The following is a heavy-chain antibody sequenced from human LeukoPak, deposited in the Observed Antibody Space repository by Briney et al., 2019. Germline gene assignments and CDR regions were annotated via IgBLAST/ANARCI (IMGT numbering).Heavy chain of an antibody. CDR2: ITSSGAYI. CDR3: ARDPYSGNYGNYYYYYMDV. D-gene: IGHD1-26*01. V-gene: IGHV3-21*01. J-gene: IGHJ6*03. CDR1: GFTFNNYN. Sequence: PGGSLRLSCAASGFTFNNYNMNWVRQAPGKALEWVSSITSSGAYIFYADSVKGRFTISRDNAKDSLYLQMNSLGPEDTAVYYCARDPYSGNYGNYYYYYMDVWGKGTTVTVSS.